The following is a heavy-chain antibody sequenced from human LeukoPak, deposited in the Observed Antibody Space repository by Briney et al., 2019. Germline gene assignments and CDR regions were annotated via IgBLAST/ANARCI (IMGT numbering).Heavy chain of an antibody. D-gene: IGHD2-2*01. CDR1: GGSITSYY. Sequence: SETLSLTCSVSGGSITSYYWSWIRQPPGKGLEWIGFIYYSANANYNPSLKSRVTISVDTSKNHLSLKLNSVTAADTAVYYCASHSSLGGPLAHFDSWGQGHLVAVSS. V-gene: IGHV4-59*08. CDR2: IYYSANA. CDR3: ASHSSLGGPLAHFDS. J-gene: IGHJ4*02.